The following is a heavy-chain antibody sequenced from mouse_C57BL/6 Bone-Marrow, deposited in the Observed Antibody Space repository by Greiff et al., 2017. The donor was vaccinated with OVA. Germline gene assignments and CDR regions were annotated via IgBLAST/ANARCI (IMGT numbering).Heavy chain of an antibody. V-gene: IGHV1-80*01. CDR3: AREDSSGPYFAMDY. D-gene: IGHD3-2*02. CDR2: IYPGDGDT. J-gene: IGHJ4*01. Sequence: SGAELVKPGASVKISCKASGYAFSSYWMNWVKQRQGKGLEWIGQIYPGDGDTNYNGKFKGKATVTADNSSSTAYMQLSSLTTEDSAVYCCAREDSSGPYFAMDYWGQGTSVTVSS. CDR1: GYAFSSYW.